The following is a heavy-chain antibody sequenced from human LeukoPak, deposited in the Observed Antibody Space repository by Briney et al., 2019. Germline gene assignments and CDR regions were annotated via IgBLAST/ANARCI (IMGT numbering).Heavy chain of an antibody. CDR3: ARGITSGYFEGYYYYMDV. V-gene: IGHV4-59*11. CDR2: IYYSGST. D-gene: IGHD3-22*01. J-gene: IGHJ6*03. Sequence: SETLSLTCTVSGGSISSHYWSWLRQPPGKGLEWIGYIYYSGSTNYNPSLKSRVTISVDTSKNQFSLKLSSVTAADTAVYYCARGITSGYFEGYYYYMDVWGKGTTVTVSS. CDR1: GGSISSHY.